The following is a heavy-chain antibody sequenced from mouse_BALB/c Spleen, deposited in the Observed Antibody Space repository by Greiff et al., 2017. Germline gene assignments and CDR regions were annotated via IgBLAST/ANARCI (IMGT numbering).Heavy chain of an antibody. CDR3: ARRGYDGYHFDY. CDR1: GYTFSSYW. V-gene: IGHV1-9*01. D-gene: IGHD2-3*01. Sequence: QVQLQQSGAELMKPGASVKISCKATGYTFSSYWIEWVKQRPGHGLEWIGEILPGSGSTNYNEKFKGKATFTADTSSNTAYMQLSSLTSEDSAVYYCARRGYDGYHFDYWGQGTTLTVSS. J-gene: IGHJ2*01. CDR2: ILPGSGST.